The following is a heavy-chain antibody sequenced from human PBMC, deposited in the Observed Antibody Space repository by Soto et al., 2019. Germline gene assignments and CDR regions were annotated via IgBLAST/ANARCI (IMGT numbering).Heavy chain of an antibody. D-gene: IGHD3-16*01. CDR1: GYTFTSYG. CDR3: ATVRFETWFDP. Sequence: ASVKVSCKASGYTFTSYGISWVRQAPGQGLEWMGWISAYNGNTNYAQKLQGRVTMTTDTSTNTAYMELSSLRSEDTAVYYCATVRFETWFDPWGQGTLVTVSS. CDR2: ISAYNGNT. J-gene: IGHJ5*02. V-gene: IGHV1-18*01.